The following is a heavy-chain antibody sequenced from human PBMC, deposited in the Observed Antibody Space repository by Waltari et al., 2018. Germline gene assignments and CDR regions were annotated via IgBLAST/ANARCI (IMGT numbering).Heavy chain of an antibody. CDR1: ELILRYAW. Sequence: LQLLESGGGLVRRGGSLSPSVQPSELILRYAWMNWVRQAPGKGLEWVGRIKSKSEGGTTDYVAPVKGRFTISRDDSKGTLFLQMNSLKIEDTGVYYCTTRLVVYDVWGQGTTVTVSS. CDR2: IKSKSEGGTT. CDR3: TTRLVVYDV. V-gene: IGHV3-15*01. J-gene: IGHJ6*02. D-gene: IGHD2-8*02.